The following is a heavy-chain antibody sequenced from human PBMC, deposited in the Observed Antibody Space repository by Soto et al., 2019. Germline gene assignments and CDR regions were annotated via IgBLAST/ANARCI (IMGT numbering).Heavy chain of an antibody. Sequence: SETLSLTCTVSGGSISSSSYYWGWIRQPPGKGLEWIGSIYYSGSTYYNPSLKSRVTISVDTSKNQFSLKLSSVTAADTAVYYCARTYYDFWSGYYTGGYFDYWGQGTLVTVSS. V-gene: IGHV4-39*01. CDR2: IYYSGST. D-gene: IGHD3-3*01. J-gene: IGHJ4*02. CDR3: ARTYYDFWSGYYTGGYFDY. CDR1: GGSISSSSYY.